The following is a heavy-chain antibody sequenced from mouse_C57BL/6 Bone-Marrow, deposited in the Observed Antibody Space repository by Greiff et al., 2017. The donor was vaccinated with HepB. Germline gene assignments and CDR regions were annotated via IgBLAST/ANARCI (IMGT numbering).Heavy chain of an antibody. D-gene: IGHD2-5*01. CDR3: ARDYYSNWYFDV. CDR1: GFTFSSYA. CDR2: ISDGGSYT. Sequence: EVQVVESGGGLVKPGGSLKLSCAASGFTFSSYAMSWVRQTPEKRLEWVATISDGGSYTYYPDNVKGRFTISRDNAKNKLYLQRSHLKSEDRAMYYCARDYYSNWYFDVWGTGTTVTVSS. V-gene: IGHV5-4*01. J-gene: IGHJ1*03.